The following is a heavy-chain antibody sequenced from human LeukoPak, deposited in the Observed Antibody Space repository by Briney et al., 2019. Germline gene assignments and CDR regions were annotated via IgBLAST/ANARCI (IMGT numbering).Heavy chain of an antibody. J-gene: IGHJ4*02. V-gene: IGHV4-59*01. Sequence: SETLSLTCTVSGGSISSYYWSWIRQSPGKGLEWIGYIYYSGSTNYNPSLKSRVTISVDTSKNQFSLKLSSVTAADTAVYYCARDRIAVLDYWGQGTLVTVSS. D-gene: IGHD6-19*01. CDR1: GGSISSYY. CDR3: ARDRIAVLDY. CDR2: IYYSGST.